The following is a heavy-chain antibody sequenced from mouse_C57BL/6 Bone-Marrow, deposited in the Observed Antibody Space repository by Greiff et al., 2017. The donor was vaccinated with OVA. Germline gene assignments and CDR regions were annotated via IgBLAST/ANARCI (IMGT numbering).Heavy chain of an antibody. J-gene: IGHJ2*01. Sequence: QVQLQQSGAELVRPGPSVKVSCKASGYAFTNYLIEWVKQRPGQGLEWIGVINPGSGGTNYNEKFKGKATLTADKSSSTAYMQLSSLTSEDSAVYFCAREEDYYGSVFDYWGQGTTLTVSS. CDR3: AREEDYYGSVFDY. V-gene: IGHV1-54*01. CDR2: INPGSGGT. CDR1: GYAFTNYL. D-gene: IGHD1-1*01.